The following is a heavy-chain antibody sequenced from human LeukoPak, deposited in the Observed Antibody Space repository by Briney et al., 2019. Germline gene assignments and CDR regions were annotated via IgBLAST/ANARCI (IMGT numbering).Heavy chain of an antibody. J-gene: IGHJ4*02. V-gene: IGHV4-39*01. CDR1: GGSISSSSYY. D-gene: IGHD7-27*01. Sequence: SETLSLTCTVSGGSISSSSYYWGWIRQPPGKGLEWIGSIYYSGSTYYNPSLKSEVTISVDTSKNQFSLKLSSVTAADTAVFYCARVWGAPGSIDHWGQGTLVTVSS. CDR3: ARVWGAPGSIDH. CDR2: IYYSGST.